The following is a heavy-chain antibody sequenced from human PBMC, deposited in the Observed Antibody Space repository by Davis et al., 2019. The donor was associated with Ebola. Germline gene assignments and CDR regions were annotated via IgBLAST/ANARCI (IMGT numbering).Heavy chain of an antibody. CDR3: AREVVTGSWFDP. CDR1: GFTVSSNY. J-gene: IGHJ5*02. V-gene: IGHV3-53*01. D-gene: IGHD4-23*01. Sequence: GGSLRLSCAASGFTVSSNYMSWVRQAPGKGLEWVSVIYSGGSTYYADSVKGRFTISRDNAKNSLYLQMNSLRAEDTAVYYCAREVVTGSWFDPWGQGTLVTVSS. CDR2: IYSGGST.